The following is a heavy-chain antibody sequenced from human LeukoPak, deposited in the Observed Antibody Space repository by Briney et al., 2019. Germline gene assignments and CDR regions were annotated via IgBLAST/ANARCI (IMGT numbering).Heavy chain of an antibody. V-gene: IGHV1-58*02. CDR1: GFTFTSSA. Sequence: SVKVSCKASGFTFTSSAMQWVRQARGQRLEWIGWIVVGSGNTNYAQKFQERVTITRDMSTSTAYMELSSLRSEDTAVYYCAARKYYYDSSGPYFDYWGQGTLVTVSS. CDR3: AARKYYYDSSGPYFDY. CDR2: IVVGSGNT. D-gene: IGHD3-22*01. J-gene: IGHJ4*02.